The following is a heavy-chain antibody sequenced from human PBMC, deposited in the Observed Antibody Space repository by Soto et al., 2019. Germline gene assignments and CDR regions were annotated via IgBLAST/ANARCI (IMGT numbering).Heavy chain of an antibody. CDR2: ISYDGSNK. CDR3: AKNRPTWIQLWSLDY. J-gene: IGHJ4*02. D-gene: IGHD5-18*01. CDR1: GFTFSSYA. V-gene: IGHV3-30-3*02. Sequence: GGSLRLSCAASGFTFSSYAMHWVRQAPGKGLEWVAVISYDGSNKYYADSVKGRFTISRDNSKNTLYLQMNSLRADDTAVYYCAKNRPTWIQLWSLDYWGQGTLVTVSS.